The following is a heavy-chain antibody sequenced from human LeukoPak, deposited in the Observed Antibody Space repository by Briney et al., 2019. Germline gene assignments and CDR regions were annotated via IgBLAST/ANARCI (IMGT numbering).Heavy chain of an antibody. CDR1: GFTFSSYG. Sequence: PGGSLRLSCAASGFTFSSYGMHWVRQAPGKGLEWVAVISYDGSNKYYADPVKGRFTISRDNSKNTLYLQMNSLRAEDTAVYYCAKEGRYCSGGSCYSSWGQGTLVTVSS. D-gene: IGHD2-15*01. CDR3: AKEGRYCSGGSCYSS. J-gene: IGHJ4*02. V-gene: IGHV3-30*18. CDR2: ISYDGSNK.